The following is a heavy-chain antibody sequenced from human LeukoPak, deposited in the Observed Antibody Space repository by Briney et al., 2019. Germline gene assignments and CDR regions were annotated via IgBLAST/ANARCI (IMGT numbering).Heavy chain of an antibody. CDR3: ARESSIVGANTKYYYSYMDV. D-gene: IGHD1-26*01. J-gene: IGHJ6*03. CDR1: GGTFSSYA. V-gene: IGHV1-69*05. CDR2: IIPIFGTA. Sequence: SVKVSCKASGGTFSSYAISWVRQAPGQGLEWMGGIIPIFGTANYAQKFQGRVTITTDESTSTAYMELSSLRSEDTAVYYCARESSIVGANTKYYYSYMDVWGKGTTVTVSS.